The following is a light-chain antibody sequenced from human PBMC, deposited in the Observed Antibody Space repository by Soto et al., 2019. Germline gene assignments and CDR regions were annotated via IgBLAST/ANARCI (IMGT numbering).Light chain of an antibody. CDR2: EAS. J-gene: IGKJ4*01. Sequence: DIQMTQSPSALSASVGDRVTITCRASQSIGSLLAWYHQKPGKAPKLLIYEASTLHSGVPSRFSGSATGTEFPLTISSLQPDDFGTFYCQQFSTFILTFGGGTKVQTK. CDR3: QQFSTFILT. V-gene: IGKV1-5*03. CDR1: QSIGSL.